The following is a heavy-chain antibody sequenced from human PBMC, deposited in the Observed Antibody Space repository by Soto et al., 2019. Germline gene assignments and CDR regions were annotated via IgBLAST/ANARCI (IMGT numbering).Heavy chain of an antibody. V-gene: IGHV4-34*01. CDR2: INNSGTT. D-gene: IGHD3-16*01. Sequence: SETLSLTCYVYGGSFSGYSLNWIRQPPGKGLEWIGEINNSGTTNYNSSLKSRVTTSLDTSKNQFSLILMSVTAADTAVYYCARAPRGGSYFEFWGQGTPVTVSS. J-gene: IGHJ4*01. CDR3: ARAPRGGSYFEF. CDR1: GGSFSGYS.